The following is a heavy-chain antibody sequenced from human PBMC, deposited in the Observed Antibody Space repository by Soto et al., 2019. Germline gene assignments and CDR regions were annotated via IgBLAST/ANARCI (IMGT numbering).Heavy chain of an antibody. CDR2: INAGNGNT. J-gene: IGHJ4*02. CDR1: GYTFTSYA. Sequence: ASVKVSCKASGYTFTSYAMHWVRQAPGQRLEWMGWINAGNGNTKYSQKFQGRVTITRDTSASTAYMELSSLRSEDTAVYYCARDCSSTSCYWAFDHWGKGTLVTVSS. V-gene: IGHV1-3*01. D-gene: IGHD2-2*01. CDR3: ARDCSSTSCYWAFDH.